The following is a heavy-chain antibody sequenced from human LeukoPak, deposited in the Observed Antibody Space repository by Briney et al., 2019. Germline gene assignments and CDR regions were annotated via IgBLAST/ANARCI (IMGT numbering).Heavy chain of an antibody. CDR3: ARAPVIYSSSWSQHYYYGMDV. V-gene: IGHV4-34*01. D-gene: IGHD6-13*01. CDR2: INHSGST. Sequence: SETLSLTCAVYGGSFSGYYWSWIRQPPGKGMEWIGEINHSGSTNYNPSLKSRVTISVDTSKNQFSLKLSSVTAADTAVYYCARAPVIYSSSWSQHYYYGMDVWGQGTTVTVSS. CDR1: GGSFSGYY. J-gene: IGHJ6*02.